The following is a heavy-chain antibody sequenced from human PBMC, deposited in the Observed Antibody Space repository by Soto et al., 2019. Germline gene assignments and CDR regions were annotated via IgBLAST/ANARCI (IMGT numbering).Heavy chain of an antibody. CDR1: GFSFDDYT. CDR3: VNGLASHYQLGKNGFDS. Sequence: EVQLVESGGGLVEPGRSLRLSCTASGFSFDDYTMHWVRQAPGKGLEWVSGISWNGHVIGYADSVKGRFTISRDNAKSFHDLEMNSLRAEDASLYYCVNGLASHYQLGKNGFDSWGQGTLVTVSS. V-gene: IGHV3-9*01. D-gene: IGHD1-1*01. CDR2: ISWNGHVI. J-gene: IGHJ5*01.